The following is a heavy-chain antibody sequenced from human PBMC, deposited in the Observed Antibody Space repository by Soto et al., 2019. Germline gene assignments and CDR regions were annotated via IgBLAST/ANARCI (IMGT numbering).Heavy chain of an antibody. Sequence: QVQLVESGGAVVQPGKSLRLSCAASGFTFNTYGMYWVRQAPGKGLEWVAAISYDGSNKYHADSVKGRFTISRDNSKNTLYLQMNSLRVEDTAVYYCAKDIVRYTYGACDYWGQGALVTDSS. V-gene: IGHV3-30*18. J-gene: IGHJ4*02. CDR3: AKDIVRYTYGACDY. D-gene: IGHD5-18*01. CDR1: GFTFNTYG. CDR2: ISYDGSNK.